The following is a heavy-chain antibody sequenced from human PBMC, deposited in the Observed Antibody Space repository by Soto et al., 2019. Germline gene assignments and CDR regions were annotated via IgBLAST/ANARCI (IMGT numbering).Heavy chain of an antibody. Sequence: SETLSLTCTVSGGSISSYYLSWIRQPPGEGLEWIGYIYYSGSTNYNPSLKSRVTISVDTSKNQFSLKLRSVTAADTAIYYCARDHSSGYYLNWFDPWGQGTLVTVSS. CDR1: GGSISSYY. D-gene: IGHD3-22*01. J-gene: IGHJ5*02. CDR2: IYYSGST. V-gene: IGHV4-59*01. CDR3: ARDHSSGYYLNWFDP.